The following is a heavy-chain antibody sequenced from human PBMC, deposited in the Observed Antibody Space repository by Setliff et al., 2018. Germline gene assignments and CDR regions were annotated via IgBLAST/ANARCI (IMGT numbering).Heavy chain of an antibody. CDR1: GYIVNSYG. CDR2: ISTYNGKT. D-gene: IGHD3-22*01. J-gene: IGHJ6*03. Sequence: ASVKVSCKASGYIVNSYGFSWVRQAPGQGLEWMGWISTYNGKTNYAQKFQGRVTMTTDTSTSTAYMELRSLRSDDTAVYYWARRNFYYDSSGFALYYYYMDVWGKGTTVTVSS. V-gene: IGHV1-18*01. CDR3: ARRNFYYDSSGFALYYYYMDV.